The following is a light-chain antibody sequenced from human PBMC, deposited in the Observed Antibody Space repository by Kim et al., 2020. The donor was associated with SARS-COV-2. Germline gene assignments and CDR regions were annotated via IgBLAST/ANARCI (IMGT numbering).Light chain of an antibody. CDR2: QDT. CDR3: QAWDSSTAVV. Sequence: SYELTQPPSVSVSPGQTASITCSGDKLGHKYTSWYQQKPGQSPVLVMYQDTKRPSGIPERFSGSNSGNTATLTISGTQAMDEADYYCQAWDSSTAVVFGGGTHLTVL. CDR1: KLGHKY. V-gene: IGLV3-1*01. J-gene: IGLJ2*01.